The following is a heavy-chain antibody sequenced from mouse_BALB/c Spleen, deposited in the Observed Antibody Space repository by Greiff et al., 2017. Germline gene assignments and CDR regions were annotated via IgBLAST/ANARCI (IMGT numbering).Heavy chain of an antibody. D-gene: IGHD2-3*01. J-gene: IGHJ2*01. Sequence: LQESGAELARPGASVKLSCKASGYTFTSYWMQWVKQRPGQGLEWIGAIYPGDGDTRYTQKFKGKATLTADKSSSTAYMQLSSLASEDSAVYYCARWGVDYWGQGTTLTVSS. CDR3: ARWGVDY. V-gene: IGHV1-87*01. CDR2: IYPGDGDT. CDR1: GYTFTSYW.